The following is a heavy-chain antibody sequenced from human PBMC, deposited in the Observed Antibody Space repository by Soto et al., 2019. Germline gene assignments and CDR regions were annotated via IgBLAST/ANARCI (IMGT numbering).Heavy chain of an antibody. CDR1: GFTVRSYY. CDR2: IYAGGAT. CDR3: ARGRGLRLLDP. J-gene: IGHJ5*02. V-gene: IGHV3-66*01. D-gene: IGHD2-15*01. Sequence: PGGSLRLSCTASGFTVRSYYMSWVRQAPGKGLEWVSIIYAGGATYYADSVKGRFRISTDNARNTLYLQMNTLRADDTAVYYCARGRGLRLLDPWGQGPLVTVSS.